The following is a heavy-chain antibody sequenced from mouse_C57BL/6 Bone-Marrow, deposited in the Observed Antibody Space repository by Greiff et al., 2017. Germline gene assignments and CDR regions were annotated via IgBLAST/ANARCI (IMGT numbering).Heavy chain of an antibody. V-gene: IGHV6-3*01. J-gene: IGHJ4*01. CDR2: IRLKSDNYAT. CDR3: TGGYYDKDY. Sequence: EVQRVESGGGLVQPGGSMKLSCVASGFTFSNYWMNWVRQSPEKGLEWVAQIRLKSDNYATPYAESVKGRFTISRDDPKSSVYLQMNNLRAEDTGIYYCTGGYYDKDYWGQGTSVTVSS. CDR1: GFTFSNYW.